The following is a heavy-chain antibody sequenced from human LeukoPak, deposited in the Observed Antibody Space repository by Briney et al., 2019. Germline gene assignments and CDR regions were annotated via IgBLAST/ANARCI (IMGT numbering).Heavy chain of an antibody. CDR3: ARESHEGATRAYNWFDP. Sequence: GGSLRLSCAASGFTFNTFAMHWVRQAPGKGLEWLGLISYDGDKQIYPASVKGRFSFSRDNSNNTLYLQMNNLRPEDTALYYCARESHEGATRAYNWFDPWGQGTLVSVSS. CDR1: GFTFNTFA. D-gene: IGHD1-26*01. J-gene: IGHJ5*02. V-gene: IGHV3-30-3*01. CDR2: ISYDGDKQ.